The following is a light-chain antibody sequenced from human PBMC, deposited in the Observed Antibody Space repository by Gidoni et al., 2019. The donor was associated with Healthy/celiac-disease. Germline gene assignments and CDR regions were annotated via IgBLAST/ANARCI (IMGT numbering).Light chain of an antibody. CDR2: AAS. CDR1: QSISSY. CDR3: QQSYNTIMYT. V-gene: IGKV1-39*01. Sequence: DIQMTQSPSSLSASVGDRVTITCRASQSISSYLNWYQQQPGKAPKLLIYAASSLQSGVPSRFSGSGSGTDFTLTISSLQPEDFATYYCQQSYNTIMYTFXQXTKLEIK. J-gene: IGKJ2*01.